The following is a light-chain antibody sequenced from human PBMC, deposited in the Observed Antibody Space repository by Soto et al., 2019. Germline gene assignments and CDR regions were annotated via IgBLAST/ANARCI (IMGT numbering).Light chain of an antibody. Sequence: DIQMTQSPSTLSASVGDRVTITCRASQSISSWLAWYQQKPGKAPKLLIYTASSLESGVPSRFSGSGSGTEFTLTISSLQPADFATYYCHEYNSHSRYTFGQGTKLEIK. J-gene: IGKJ2*01. CDR1: QSISSW. CDR2: TAS. CDR3: HEYNSHSRYT. V-gene: IGKV1-5*03.